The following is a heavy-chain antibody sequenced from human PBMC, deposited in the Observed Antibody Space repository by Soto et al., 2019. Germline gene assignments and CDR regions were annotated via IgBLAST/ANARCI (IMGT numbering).Heavy chain of an antibody. D-gene: IGHD3-3*01. CDR1: GYTFTSYG. J-gene: IGHJ4*02. Sequence: ASVKVSCKASGYTFTSYGISWVRQAPGQGLELMGWISAYNGNTNYAQKLQGRVTMTTDTSTSTAYMELRSLRSDDTAVYYCARDRDHFHYDSWSGYYTGRPSFVYWGQGTLVTVSS. CDR2: ISAYNGNT. V-gene: IGHV1-18*01. CDR3: ARDRDHFHYDSWSGYYTGRPSFVY.